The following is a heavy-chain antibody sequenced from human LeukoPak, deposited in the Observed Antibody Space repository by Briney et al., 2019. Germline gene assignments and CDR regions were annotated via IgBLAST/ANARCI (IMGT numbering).Heavy chain of an antibody. V-gene: IGHV4-34*01. Sequence: SETLSLTCAVYGGSFSGYYWSWIRQPPGKGLEWIGEINHSGSTNYNPSLKSRVTISVDTSKNQFSLKLSSVTAADTAVYYCARAHIVVVVFWFDPWGQGTLVTVSS. J-gene: IGHJ5*02. CDR1: GGSFSGYY. CDR3: ARAHIVVVVFWFDP. D-gene: IGHD2-21*01. CDR2: INHSGST.